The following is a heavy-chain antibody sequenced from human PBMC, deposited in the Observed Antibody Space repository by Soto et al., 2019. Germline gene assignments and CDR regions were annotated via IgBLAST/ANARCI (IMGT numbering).Heavy chain of an antibody. CDR2: ISSSGNSR. CDR3: ARAPANYYYYGLDV. V-gene: IGHV3-48*03. J-gene: IGHJ6*02. CDR1: GFSFSSYE. Sequence: PGGSLRLSCAASGFSFSSYEMNWVRQAPGKGLEWVSYISSSGNSRYYADSVRGRFTISRGNANNSLYLQMNSLRAEDTGVYYCARAPANYYYYGLDVWGQGTTVTVSS.